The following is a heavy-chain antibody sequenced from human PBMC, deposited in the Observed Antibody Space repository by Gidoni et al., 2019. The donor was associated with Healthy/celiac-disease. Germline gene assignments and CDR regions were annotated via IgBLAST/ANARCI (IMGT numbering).Heavy chain of an antibody. V-gene: IGHV3-23*01. Sequence: EVQLLESGGGLVQPGGSLRLPCAASGFTVSSYAMSWVRQAPGKGLEWVSAISGSGGSTYYADSVKGRFTISRDNSKNTLYLQMNSLRAEDTAVYYCAPNHRIAEQWLVNYYYGMDVWGQGTTVTVSS. CDR1: GFTVSSYA. CDR2: ISGSGGST. CDR3: APNHRIAEQWLVNYYYGMDV. D-gene: IGHD6-19*01. J-gene: IGHJ6*02.